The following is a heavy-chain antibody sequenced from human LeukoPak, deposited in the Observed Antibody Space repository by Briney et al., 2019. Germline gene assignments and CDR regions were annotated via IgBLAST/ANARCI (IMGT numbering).Heavy chain of an antibody. Sequence: SETLSLTCTVSGGSISNYYWSWIRQPAGKGLEWIGRINTSGSTNCNPSLKSRVTMSVDTSKNQFSLKLTCVTAADTAVYYCARAGYCSGGSCYGYDPWGQGTLVTVSS. CDR1: GGSISNYY. CDR2: INTSGST. D-gene: IGHD2-15*01. CDR3: ARAGYCSGGSCYGYDP. J-gene: IGHJ5*02. V-gene: IGHV4-4*07.